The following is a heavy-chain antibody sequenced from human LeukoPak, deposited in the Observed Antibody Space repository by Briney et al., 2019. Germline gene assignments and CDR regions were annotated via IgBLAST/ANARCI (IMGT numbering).Heavy chain of an antibody. V-gene: IGHV3-15*01. CDR1: VFTFSNAW. CDR3: TTAPWNYYGSGSYPFRNQG. D-gene: IGHD3-10*01. Sequence: GGSLRLSCAASVFTFSNAWMSWLRQAPGKGLEWVGRIKSKTDGGTTDYAAPVKGRFTISRDDSKNSLYRQMNSLKAEDNAVYYCTTAPWNYYGSGSYPFRNQGWGQGTLVTVSS. CDR2: IKSKTDGGTT. J-gene: IGHJ4*02.